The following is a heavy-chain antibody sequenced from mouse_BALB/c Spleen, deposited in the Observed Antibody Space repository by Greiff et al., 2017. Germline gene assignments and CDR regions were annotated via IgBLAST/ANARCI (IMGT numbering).Heavy chain of an antibody. Sequence: EVQRVESGAELVKPGASVKLSCTASGFNIKDTYMHWVKQRPEQGLEWIGRIDPANGNTKYDPKFQGKATITADTSSNTAYLQLSSLTSEDTAVYYCARQLGLRSWFAYWGQGTLVTVSA. CDR2: IDPANGNT. V-gene: IGHV14-3*02. J-gene: IGHJ3*01. CDR3: ARQLGLRSWFAY. D-gene: IGHD3-1*01. CDR1: GFNIKDTY.